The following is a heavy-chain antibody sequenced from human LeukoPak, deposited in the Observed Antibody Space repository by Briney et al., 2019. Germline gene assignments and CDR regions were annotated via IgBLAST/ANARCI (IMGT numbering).Heavy chain of an antibody. Sequence: GGSLRLSCAASGFTFSSYSMNWVRQAPGKGLEWVAVIWYDGSNKYYADSVKGRFTISRDNSKNTLYLQMNSLRAEDTAVYYCARVRISHPVFDPWGQGTLVTVSS. J-gene: IGHJ5*02. D-gene: IGHD2-15*01. CDR2: IWYDGSNK. CDR3: ARVRISHPVFDP. V-gene: IGHV3-33*08. CDR1: GFTFSSYS.